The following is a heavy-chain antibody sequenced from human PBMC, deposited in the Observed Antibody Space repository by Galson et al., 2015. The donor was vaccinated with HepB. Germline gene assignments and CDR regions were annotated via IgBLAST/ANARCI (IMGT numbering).Heavy chain of an antibody. J-gene: IGHJ6*02. CDR2: ISSSSSTI. D-gene: IGHD4-17*01. V-gene: IGHV3-48*02. Sequence: SLRLSCAASGFTFSSYSMNWVRQAPGKGLEWVSYISSSSSTIYYADSVKGRFTISRDNAKNSLYLQMNSLRDEDTAVYYCARDCPDDYGDYGFLTGPGDYYYGMDVWGQGTTVTVSS. CDR1: GFTFSSYS. CDR3: ARDCPDDYGDYGFLTGPGDYYYGMDV.